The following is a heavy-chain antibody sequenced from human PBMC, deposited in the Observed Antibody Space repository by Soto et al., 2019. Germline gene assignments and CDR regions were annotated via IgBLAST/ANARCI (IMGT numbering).Heavy chain of an antibody. J-gene: IGHJ6*02. CDR3: ARMRISPIYYYGMDV. D-gene: IGHD2-15*01. Sequence: SGPTLVNPTQTFTLTCTFSGFSLSTSGMCVSWIRQPPGKALEWLALIDWDDDKYYSTSLKTRLTISKDTSKNQVVLTMTNMDPVDTATYYCARMRISPIYYYGMDVWGQGTTVTVSS. V-gene: IGHV2-70*01. CDR1: GFSLSTSGMC. CDR2: IDWDDDK.